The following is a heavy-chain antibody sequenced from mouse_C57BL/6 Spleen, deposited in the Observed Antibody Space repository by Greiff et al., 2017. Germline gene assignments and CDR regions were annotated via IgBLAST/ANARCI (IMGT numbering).Heavy chain of an antibody. CDR1: GYSITSGYY. J-gene: IGHJ3*01. Sequence: DVQLQESGPGLVKPSQSLSLTCSVTGYSITSGYYWNWIRQFPGNKLEWMGYISYDGSNNYNPSLKNRISITRDPSKNQFFLKLNSVTTEDTATYYCARGFSEPWFAYWGQGTLVTVSA. V-gene: IGHV3-6*01. CDR3: ARGFSEPWFAY. CDR2: ISYDGSN.